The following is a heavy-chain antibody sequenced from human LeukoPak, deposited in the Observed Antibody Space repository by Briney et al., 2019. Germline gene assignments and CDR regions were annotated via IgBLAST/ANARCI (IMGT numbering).Heavy chain of an antibody. J-gene: IGHJ6*03. CDR1: GGSISSGSYY. Sequence: SETLSLTCTVSGGSISSGSYYWSWIRQPAGKGLERIGRIYTSGSTNYNPSLKSRVTISVDTSKNQFSLKLSSVTAADTAVYYCARDQDHYYGSGSYGEYYYYYYMDVWGKGTTVTVSS. CDR3: ARDQDHYYGSGSYGEYYYYYYMDV. V-gene: IGHV4-61*02. CDR2: IYTSGST. D-gene: IGHD3-10*01.